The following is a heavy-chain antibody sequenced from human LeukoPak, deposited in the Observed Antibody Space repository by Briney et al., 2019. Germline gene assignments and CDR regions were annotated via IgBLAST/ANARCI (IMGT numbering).Heavy chain of an antibody. CDR2: ISGSSVKT. CDR1: GGSISSYY. D-gene: IGHD3-9*01. V-gene: IGHV3-23*01. CDR3: TREEAYFDSLLAYYFDY. Sequence: PSETPSLTCTVSGGSISSYYWSWVRQAPGKGPEWVSAISGSSVKTYYADSVKGRFTISRDDSENTLYLQMNSLRAEDTAIYYCTREEAYFDSLLAYYFDYWGQGTLVTVSS. J-gene: IGHJ4*02.